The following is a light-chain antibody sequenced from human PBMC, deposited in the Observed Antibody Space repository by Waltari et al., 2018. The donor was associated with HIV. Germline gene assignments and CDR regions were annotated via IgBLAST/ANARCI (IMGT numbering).Light chain of an antibody. CDR3: QHYENLPYS. V-gene: IGKV1-33*01. J-gene: IGKJ2*03. Sequence: DIQMTQSLSSLSASVGDRVTITCQASHYIDNYLSWYQQKPGKAPKLLIYDASNLETGVSSRFSGSGYGTEFSFTISSLQPEDIATYYCQHYENLPYSFGQGTNLEI. CDR2: DAS. CDR1: HYIDNY.